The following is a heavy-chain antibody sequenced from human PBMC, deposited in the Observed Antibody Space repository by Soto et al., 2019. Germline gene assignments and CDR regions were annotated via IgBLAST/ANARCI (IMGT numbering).Heavy chain of an antibody. CDR2: ISYDGSNK. Sequence: GGSLRLSCAASGFTFSSYAMHWVRQAPGKGLEWVAVISYDGSNKYYADSVKGRFTISRDNSKNTLYLQMNSLRAEDTAVYYCARGSDGSGSLDYWGQGTLVTVSS. D-gene: IGHD3-10*01. V-gene: IGHV3-30-3*01. CDR1: GFTFSSYA. CDR3: ARGSDGSGSLDY. J-gene: IGHJ4*02.